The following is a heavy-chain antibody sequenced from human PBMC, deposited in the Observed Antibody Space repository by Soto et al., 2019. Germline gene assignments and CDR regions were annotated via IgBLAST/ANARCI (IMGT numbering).Heavy chain of an antibody. J-gene: IGHJ6*02. CDR3: ARGFRQWLVYYYYGMDV. Sequence: SETLSLTCAVYGGSFSGYYWSWIRQPPGKGLEWIGEINHSGSTNYNPSLKSRVTISVDTSKNQFSLKLSSVTAADTAVYYCARGFRQWLVYYYYGMDVWGQGTTVTVSS. D-gene: IGHD6-19*01. CDR1: GGSFSGYY. V-gene: IGHV4-34*01. CDR2: INHSGST.